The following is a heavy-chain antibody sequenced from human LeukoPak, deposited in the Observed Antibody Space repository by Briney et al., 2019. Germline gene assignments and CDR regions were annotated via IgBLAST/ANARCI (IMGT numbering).Heavy chain of an antibody. J-gene: IGHJ3*02. CDR3: ARGVLLQGRGAFDI. Sequence: GASVKVSCKASGYTFTSYAMNWVRQAPGQGVEGMGWINPKSGGTNFAQKFQGSVTMTRATSISTVYMELSSLNSDDTAVYYCARGVLLQGRGAFDIWGQGTMVTVSS. D-gene: IGHD2-15*01. V-gene: IGHV1-2*02. CDR2: INPKSGGT. CDR1: GYTFTSYA.